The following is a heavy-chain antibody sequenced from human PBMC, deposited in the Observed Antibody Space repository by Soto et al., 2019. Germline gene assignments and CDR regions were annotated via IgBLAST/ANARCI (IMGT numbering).Heavy chain of an antibody. D-gene: IGHD1-26*01. Sequence: QVQLQESGPELVKPSQTLSLTCNVSGGSIGSGTSYWTWIRQHPGEGLEWIGHIYFPGATYSNPTLRSRPAMSVDTHKNQLSLEVTSVTAADTASYYCACIPPLCYSCGIDYWGQGPLVTVSS. CDR3: ACIPPLCYSCGIDY. CDR2: IYFPGAT. J-gene: IGHJ4*02. V-gene: IGHV4-31*03. CDR1: GGSIGSGTSY.